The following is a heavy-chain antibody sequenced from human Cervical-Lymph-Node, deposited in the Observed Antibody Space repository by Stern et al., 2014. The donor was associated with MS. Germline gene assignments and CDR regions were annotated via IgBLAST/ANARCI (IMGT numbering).Heavy chain of an antibody. CDR2: IIGGRRII. J-gene: IGHJ5*02. CDR1: GFTFSGYT. V-gene: IGHV3-48*01. CDR3: ANERDCSSTSCYGSSWFDP. D-gene: IGHD2-2*01. Sequence: MQSGGSLRLSCAASGFTFSGYTINCVSQAPGRGLEWVSYIIGGRRIIYYADSVKGRFSVSTDNATNSLYLQLNSLRCEGPAVYYCANERDCSSTSCYGSSWFDPWGQGTLVTVSS.